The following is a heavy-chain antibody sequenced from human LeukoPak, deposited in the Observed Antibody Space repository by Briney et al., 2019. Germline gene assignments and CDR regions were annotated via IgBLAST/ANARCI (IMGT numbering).Heavy chain of an antibody. V-gene: IGHV4-59*12. CDR3: ARGTVTRKNWFDP. J-gene: IGHJ5*02. CDR2: IYYSGST. CDR1: GGSISSYY. D-gene: IGHD4-11*01. Sequence: SETLSLTCTVSGGSISSYYWSWIRQPPGKGLEWIGYIYYSGSTNYNPSLKSRVTISVDTSKNQFSLKLSSVTAADTAVYYCARGTVTRKNWFDPWGQGTLVTVSS.